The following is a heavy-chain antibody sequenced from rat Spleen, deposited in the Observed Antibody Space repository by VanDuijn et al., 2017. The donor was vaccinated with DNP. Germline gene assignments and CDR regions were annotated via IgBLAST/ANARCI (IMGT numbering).Heavy chain of an antibody. CDR2: ISTSTGNT. V-gene: IGHV5S13*01. J-gene: IGHJ2*01. CDR3: AKEAAFEN. CDR1: GFTFSNYD. Sequence: EVQLVESGGGLVQPGRSLKLSCAASGFTFSNYDMAWVRQAPTKGLEWVTTISTSTGNTYYRDSVGGRFTISRDNTKNTVYLQMNSLRSEDTATYYCAKEAAFENWGQGVVVTVSS.